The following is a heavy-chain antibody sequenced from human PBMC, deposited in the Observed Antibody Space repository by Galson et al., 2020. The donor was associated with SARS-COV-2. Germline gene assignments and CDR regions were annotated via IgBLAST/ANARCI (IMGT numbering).Heavy chain of an antibody. CDR2: IYSGGRT. V-gene: IGHV3-53*04. CDR1: GFTVSSNY. CDR3: AREGSDAFDI. Sequence: GGSLRLSCAASGFTVSSNYMSWVRQAPGKGLEWVSVIYSGGRTYYADSVKGRFTISRHNSKNTLYLQMNSLRAEDTAVYYCAREGSDAFDIWGQGTMVTVSS. J-gene: IGHJ3*02.